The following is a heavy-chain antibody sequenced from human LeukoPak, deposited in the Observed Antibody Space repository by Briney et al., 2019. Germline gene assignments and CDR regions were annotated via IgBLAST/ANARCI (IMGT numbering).Heavy chain of an antibody. CDR1: GGSISSSSYY. J-gene: IGHJ5*02. D-gene: IGHD3-10*01. CDR2: IYYSGST. V-gene: IGHV4-39*07. Sequence: SETLSLTCTVSGGSISSSSYYWGWIRQPPGKGLEWIGYIYYSGSTYYNPSLKSRVTISVETSKNQFSLKLKSVTAADTAVYYCARGGYYGSGNDFRFDPWGQGTLVTVSS. CDR3: ARGGYYGSGNDFRFDP.